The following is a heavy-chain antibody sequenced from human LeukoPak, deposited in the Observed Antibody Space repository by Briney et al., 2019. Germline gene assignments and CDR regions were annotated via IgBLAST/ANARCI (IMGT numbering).Heavy chain of an antibody. CDR2: IIPIFGTA. D-gene: IGHD3-10*01. J-gene: IGHJ6*04. CDR3: ATRMVRGVIIPGGDYYYGMDV. CDR1: GGTFSSYA. Sequence: SVKVSCKASGGTFSSYAISWVRQAPGQGLEWMGGIIPIFGTANYAQKFQGRVTITADESTRTAYMELSSLRSEDTAVYYCATRMVRGVIIPGGDYYYGMDVWGKGTTVTVSP. V-gene: IGHV1-69*13.